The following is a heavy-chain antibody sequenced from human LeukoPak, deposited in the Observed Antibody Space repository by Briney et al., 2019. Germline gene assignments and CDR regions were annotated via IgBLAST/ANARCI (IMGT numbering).Heavy chain of an antibody. D-gene: IGHD6-13*01. CDR1: GFTFSDYY. CDR3: ARGAAAGIIYYYMDV. Sequence: GGSLRLSCAASGFTFSDYYMSWIRQAPGKELEWVSYISSSGSTIYYADSVKGRFTISRDNAKNSLYLQMNSLRAEDTAVYYCARGAAAGIIYYYMDVWGKGTTVTVSS. V-gene: IGHV3-11*01. CDR2: ISSSGSTI. J-gene: IGHJ6*03.